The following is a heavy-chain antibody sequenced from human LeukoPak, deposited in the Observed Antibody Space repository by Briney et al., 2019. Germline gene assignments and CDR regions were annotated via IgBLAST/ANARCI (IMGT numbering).Heavy chain of an antibody. CDR2: IYYSGST. Sequence: SETLSLTCTVSGCSIRTGGYYWSWIRQHPGKGLEWIGYIYYSGSTYYNPSLKSRVTMSVDTSKNQFSLRLSSVTAADTAVYYCARERIAATGLIDYWGQGTLVTVSS. CDR1: GCSIRTGGYY. J-gene: IGHJ4*02. D-gene: IGHD6-25*01. CDR3: ARERIAATGLIDY. V-gene: IGHV4-31*03.